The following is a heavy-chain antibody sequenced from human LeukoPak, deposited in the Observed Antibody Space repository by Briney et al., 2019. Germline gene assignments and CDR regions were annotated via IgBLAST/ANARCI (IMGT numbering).Heavy chain of an antibody. D-gene: IGHD4-17*01. CDR3: AKGHDYGDPFDY. J-gene: IGHJ4*02. Sequence: GGSLRLSCAASGFTFNRRGMHSVRQATGKGLEWVSSISGSGGSTYYADSVKGRFTISRDNSKNTLYLQMNSLRAEDTAVYYCAKGHDYGDPFDYWGQGTLVTVSS. CDR2: ISGSGGST. V-gene: IGHV3-23*01. CDR1: GFTFNRRG.